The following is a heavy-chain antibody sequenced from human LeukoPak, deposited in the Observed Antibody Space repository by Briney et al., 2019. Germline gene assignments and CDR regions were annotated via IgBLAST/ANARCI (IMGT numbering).Heavy chain of an antibody. CDR2: IYYSGST. Sequence: PSQTLSLTCTVSGGSISSGGYYWSWIRQHPGKGLEWIGYIYYSGSTYYSPSLKSRVTISVDTSKNQFSLKLSSVTAADTAVYYCATTTAMVGGADYWGQGTLVTASS. D-gene: IGHD5-18*01. CDR3: ATTTAMVGGADY. V-gene: IGHV4-31*03. CDR1: GGSISSGGYY. J-gene: IGHJ4*02.